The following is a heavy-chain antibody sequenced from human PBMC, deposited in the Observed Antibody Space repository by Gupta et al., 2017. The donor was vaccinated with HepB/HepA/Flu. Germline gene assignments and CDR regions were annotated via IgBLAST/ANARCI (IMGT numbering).Heavy chain of an antibody. CDR3: AKGDGSNSVAFDF. V-gene: IGHV3-23*01. Sequence: EVQLLESGGGLAQPGGSLRLSCAASGFTFRRYAMSWVRQAPGKGLEWISTFSGSGGSTYYADSVNGRFTISRDNSKNTLYLQMNSLRAEDTALYYCAKGDGSNSVAFDFWGQGTLVTVSS. D-gene: IGHD5-24*01. CDR2: FSGSGGST. J-gene: IGHJ4*02. CDR1: GFTFRRYA.